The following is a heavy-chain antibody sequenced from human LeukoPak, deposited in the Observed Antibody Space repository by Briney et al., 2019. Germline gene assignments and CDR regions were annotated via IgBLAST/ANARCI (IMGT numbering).Heavy chain of an antibody. V-gene: IGHV1-18*01. Sequence: GASVKVSCKASGYTFTSYGISWVRQAPGQGLKWMGWISAYNTNTHYAQKLQGRVTMTTDTSTSTAYMELRSLRSDDTAVYYCARTVELGGRRLHFDYWGQGTLVTVSS. CDR2: ISAYNTNT. J-gene: IGHJ4*02. CDR1: GYTFTSYG. CDR3: ARTVELGGRRLHFDY. D-gene: IGHD3-16*01.